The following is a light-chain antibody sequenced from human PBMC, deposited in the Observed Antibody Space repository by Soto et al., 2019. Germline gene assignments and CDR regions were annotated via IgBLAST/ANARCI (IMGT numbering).Light chain of an antibody. CDR1: SSDVGGYDY. CDR3: TSYTSRSARV. V-gene: IGLV2-14*01. Sequence: QSVLAQPASVSGSPGQSITISCTGTSSDVGGYDYVSWYQQHPGKAPKLIIYEVSNRPSGISNRFSGSKSGNTASLTISGLQAEDEADYYCTSYTSRSARVFGSRS. CDR2: EVS. J-gene: IGLJ1*01.